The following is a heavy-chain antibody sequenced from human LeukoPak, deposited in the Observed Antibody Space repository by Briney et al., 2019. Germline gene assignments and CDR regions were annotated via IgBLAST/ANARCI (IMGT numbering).Heavy chain of an antibody. V-gene: IGHV4-39*07. CDR2: INHSGST. Sequence: SETLSLTCTVSGGSISSSSYYWGWIRQPPGKGLEWIGEINHSGSTNYNPSLKSRVTISVDTSKNQFSLKLSSVTAADTAVYYCARGGGDSYYMDVWGKGTTVTVSS. CDR1: GGSISSSSYY. CDR3: ARGGGDSYYMDV. J-gene: IGHJ6*03.